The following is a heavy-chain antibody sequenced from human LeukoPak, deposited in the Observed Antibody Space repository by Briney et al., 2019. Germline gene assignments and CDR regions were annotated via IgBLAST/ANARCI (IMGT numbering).Heavy chain of an antibody. J-gene: IGHJ4*02. Sequence: ASVKVSCKASGYTFTGYYMHWVRQAPGQGLEWVGWINPNGGDTNYAQKFQGRVTLTRDTSISTAYMELSRLRPDDTAVYYCARDRSGADFWGQGTLVTVSS. CDR2: INPNGGDT. V-gene: IGHV1-2*02. CDR1: GYTFTGYY. CDR3: ARDRSGADF. D-gene: IGHD3-10*01.